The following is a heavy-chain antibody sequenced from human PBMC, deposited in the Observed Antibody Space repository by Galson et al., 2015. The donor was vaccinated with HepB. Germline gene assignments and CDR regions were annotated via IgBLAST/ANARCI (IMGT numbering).Heavy chain of an antibody. J-gene: IGHJ4*02. CDR1: GFTFNTYG. CDR3: GKDNVRGMDYCDY. D-gene: IGHD3-10*02. Sequence: SLRLSCAASGFTFNTYGIHWVRQVPGKGLEWVAFIRYDGSIKYYVDSVKGLFTISRDNSKNTVYLQMNRLRSEDTGIYYCGKDNVRGMDYCDYWGQGTLVAVSS. CDR2: IRYDGSIK. V-gene: IGHV3-30*02.